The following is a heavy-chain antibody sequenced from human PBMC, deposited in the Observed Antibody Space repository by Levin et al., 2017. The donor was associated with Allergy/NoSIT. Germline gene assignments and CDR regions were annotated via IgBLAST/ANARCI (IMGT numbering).Heavy chain of an antibody. V-gene: IGHV3-30-3*01. CDR2: ISYDGSNK. J-gene: IGHJ5*02. CDR1: GFTFSSYA. D-gene: IGHD1-1*01. CDR3: ARDVQLERRLNWFDP. Sequence: PGESLKISCAASGFTFSSYAMHWVRQAPGKGLEWVAVISYDGSNKYYADSVKGRFTISRDNSKNTLYLQMNSLRAEDTAVYYCARDVQLERRLNWFDPWGQGTLVTVSS.